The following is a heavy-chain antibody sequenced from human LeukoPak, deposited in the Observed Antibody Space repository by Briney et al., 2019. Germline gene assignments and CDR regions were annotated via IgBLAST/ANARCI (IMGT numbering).Heavy chain of an antibody. D-gene: IGHD5-18*01. J-gene: IGHJ6*02. Sequence: GESLKISCKGSGYSFTSYWISWVREMPGKGIKWMGRIDPSDSYTNYSPSFQGHVTISADKSISTAYLQWSSLKASDTAMYYCARLTARDTAMVWPTYYYYGMDVWGQGTTVTVSS. CDR2: IDPSDSYT. CDR3: ARLTARDTAMVWPTYYYYGMDV. V-gene: IGHV5-10-1*01. CDR1: GYSFTSYW.